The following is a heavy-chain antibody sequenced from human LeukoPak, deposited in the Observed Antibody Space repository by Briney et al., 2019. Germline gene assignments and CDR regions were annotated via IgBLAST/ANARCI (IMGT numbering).Heavy chain of an antibody. Sequence: SETLSLTCTVSGGSISSSSYYWGWIRQPPGKRLEWIGSIYYSGSTYYNPSLKSRVTVSVDTSKNQFSLKLSSVTAADTAVYYCARDPTQDSSSWLDAFDIWGQGTMVTVSS. CDR3: ARDPTQDSSSWLDAFDI. CDR2: IYYSGST. CDR1: GGSISSSSYY. J-gene: IGHJ3*02. D-gene: IGHD6-13*01. V-gene: IGHV4-39*07.